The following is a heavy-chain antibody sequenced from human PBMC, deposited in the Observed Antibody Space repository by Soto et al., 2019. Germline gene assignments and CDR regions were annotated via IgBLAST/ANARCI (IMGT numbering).Heavy chain of an antibody. V-gene: IGHV1-2*02. J-gene: IGHJ3*02. Sequence: ASAKVSCKASGYTFTGYYMHWVRQDPGQGLEWMGWINPNSGGTNYAQKFQGRVTMTRDTSISTAYMELSRLRSDDTAAYYCARDLDFWSGYYSPHAFDIWGQGTMVTVSS. CDR1: GYTFTGYY. D-gene: IGHD3-3*01. CDR3: ARDLDFWSGYYSPHAFDI. CDR2: INPNSGGT.